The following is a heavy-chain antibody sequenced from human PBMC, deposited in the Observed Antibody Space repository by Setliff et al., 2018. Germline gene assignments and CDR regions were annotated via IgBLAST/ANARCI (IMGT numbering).Heavy chain of an antibody. CDR1: GGTFSTYG. Sequence: GASVKVSCKASGGTFSTYGISWVRQAPGQGLEWMGGTIPIFGTTNYAQKFQGRVTIITDESTNTAYMELSSLRSEDTAVYYCAREGVDARSSTDYRYYMDVWGKG. CDR3: AREGVDARSSTDYRYYMDV. J-gene: IGHJ6*03. V-gene: IGHV1-69*05. CDR2: TIPIFGTT. D-gene: IGHD2-8*01.